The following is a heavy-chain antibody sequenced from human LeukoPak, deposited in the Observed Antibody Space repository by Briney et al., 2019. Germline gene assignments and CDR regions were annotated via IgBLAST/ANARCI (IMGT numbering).Heavy chain of an antibody. V-gene: IGHV4-34*01. CDR2: ITHSGST. CDR1: GGSFRDYY. CDR3: ARGLPGTIDY. J-gene: IGHJ4*02. Sequence: SETLSLTCAVSGGSFRDYYWTWVRQPPGKGLERIGEITHSGSTTYNSSLKSRLSISVDTSNNQFYLRLSSVTAADTAIYYCARGLPGTIDYWGQGTLVIVSS.